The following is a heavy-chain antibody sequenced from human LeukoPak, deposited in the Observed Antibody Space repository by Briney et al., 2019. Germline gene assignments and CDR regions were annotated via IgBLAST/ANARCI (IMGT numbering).Heavy chain of an antibody. CDR3: ARRHYYDTSGYRDAFDI. V-gene: IGHV1-18*01. Sequence: ASVKVSCKASGYTFTSYGITWVRQAPGQGLELVGWINTYNGNTNYAQKLRDRVTMTTDTSTRTAYMDLRSLRSDDTAVYYCARRHYYDTSGYRDAFDIWGQGTMVTVSS. CDR2: INTYNGNT. J-gene: IGHJ3*02. CDR1: GYTFTSYG. D-gene: IGHD3-22*01.